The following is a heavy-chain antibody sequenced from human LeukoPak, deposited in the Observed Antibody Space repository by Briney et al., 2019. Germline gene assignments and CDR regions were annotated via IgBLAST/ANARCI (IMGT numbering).Heavy chain of an antibody. V-gene: IGHV1-46*01. Sequence: ASVKVSCKASGYIISSYYIHWVRQAPGQGLEWMGIISPSGGGTSYAQRFQGRVSVAGDTSTNTVYMELSGLRSEDTAIYYCARCYSGYDYGPVYWGQGTLVTVSS. CDR1: GYIISSYY. D-gene: IGHD5-12*01. CDR2: ISPSGGGT. CDR3: ARCYSGYDYGPVY. J-gene: IGHJ4*02.